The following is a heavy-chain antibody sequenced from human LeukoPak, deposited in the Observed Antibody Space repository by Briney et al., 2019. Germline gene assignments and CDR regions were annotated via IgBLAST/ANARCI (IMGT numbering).Heavy chain of an antibody. J-gene: IGHJ6*03. CDR1: GFTFSSYE. CDR2: ISSSGSTM. CDR3: ARSPAGANYYLDV. V-gene: IGHV3-48*03. Sequence: GGSLRLSCAASGFTFSSYEMNWVRQAPGKGLGWVSYISSSGSTMYYADSVKGRFTISRDNAKNSLSLQMNSLRAEDTAVYYCARSPAGANYYLDVWGKGTTVTISS. D-gene: IGHD1-14*01.